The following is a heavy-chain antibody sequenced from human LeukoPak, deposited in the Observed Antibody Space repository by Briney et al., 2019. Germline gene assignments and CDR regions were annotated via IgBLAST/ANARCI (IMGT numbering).Heavy chain of an antibody. J-gene: IGHJ6*03. CDR3: ARGRAAPHYYYYYYMDV. Sequence: GASVKVSCKASGYTFTSYDINWVRQATGQGLEWMGWMNPNSGNTGYAQKFQGRVTMTRNTSISTAYMELSSLRSEDTAVYYCARGRAAPHYYYYYYMDVWGKGTTVTVSS. D-gene: IGHD6-13*01. CDR2: MNPNSGNT. V-gene: IGHV1-8*01. CDR1: GYTFTSYD.